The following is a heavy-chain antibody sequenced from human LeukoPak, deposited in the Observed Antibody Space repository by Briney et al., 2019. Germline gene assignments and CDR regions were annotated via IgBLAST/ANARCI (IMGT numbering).Heavy chain of an antibody. CDR3: ASGNYYDSSGYYSN. CDR1: GGSISSGGYS. J-gene: IGHJ4*02. D-gene: IGHD3-22*01. V-gene: IGHV4-30-2*01. CDR2: IYHSGSA. Sequence: PSQTLSLTCAVSGGSISSGGYSWTWIRQPPGKGLEWIGYIYHSGSAYYNPSLKSPVSISVDRSKNQFSLSLTSLTAADTAVYFCASGNYYDSSGYYSNWGQGTLVTVSS.